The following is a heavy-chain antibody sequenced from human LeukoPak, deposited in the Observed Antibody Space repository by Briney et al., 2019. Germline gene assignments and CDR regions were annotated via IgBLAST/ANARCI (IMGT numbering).Heavy chain of an antibody. Sequence: ASVKVSCKASGYTFTGYYMHWVRQAPGQGLEWMGWINPNSGDTNYAQKFQGRVTMTRDTSISTAYMELSRLRSDDTAVYYCARTFPVLRYFDWLNQERYFDLWGRGTLVTVSS. V-gene: IGHV1-2*02. J-gene: IGHJ2*01. D-gene: IGHD3-9*01. CDR1: GYTFTGYY. CDR3: ARTFPVLRYFDWLNQERYFDL. CDR2: INPNSGDT.